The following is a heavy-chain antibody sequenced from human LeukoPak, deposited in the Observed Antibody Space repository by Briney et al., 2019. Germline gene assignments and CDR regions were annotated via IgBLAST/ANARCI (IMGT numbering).Heavy chain of an antibody. Sequence: SQTLSLTCAVSGGSISSGGYSWSWIRQPPGKGLEWIGYIYHSGSTNYNPSLKSRVTISVDTSKNQFSLKLSSVTAADTAVYYCARQGYYYYDSSGYYWIFDYWGQGTLVTVSS. D-gene: IGHD3-22*01. CDR1: GGSISSGGYS. J-gene: IGHJ4*02. CDR3: ARQGYYYYDSSGYYWIFDY. CDR2: IYHSGST. V-gene: IGHV4-30-2*01.